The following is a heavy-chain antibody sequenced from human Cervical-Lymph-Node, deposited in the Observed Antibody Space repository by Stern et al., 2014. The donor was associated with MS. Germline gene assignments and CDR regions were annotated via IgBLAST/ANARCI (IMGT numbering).Heavy chain of an antibody. J-gene: IGHJ4*02. CDR1: GGNFSSYE. CDR2: IIPTFDTP. Sequence: QVQLVQSGAEVKKPGSSVKVSCKASGGNFSSYEITWVRQAPGQGLEWMGGIIPTFDTPTYAQKFQDRVTISADESTNTAYLELNGLKSDDTAIYFCARAYTYYSNSAGYWGQGTLVTVSS. D-gene: IGHD3-10*01. V-gene: IGHV1-69*01. CDR3: ARAYTYYSNSAGY.